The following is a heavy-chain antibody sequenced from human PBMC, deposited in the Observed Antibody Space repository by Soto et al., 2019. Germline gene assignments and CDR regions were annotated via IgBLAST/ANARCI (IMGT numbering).Heavy chain of an antibody. CDR2: MNPNSGNT. Sequence: ASVKVSCKASGYTFTTYNINGVRQATGQGLEWMGWMNPNSGNTGYAQKFQDRITLTRDTSITTAYMELSSLRSDDTAVYFCVRYGVAAIYWGQGTLVTVSS. J-gene: IGHJ4*02. V-gene: IGHV1-8*01. CDR1: GYTFTTYN. CDR3: VRYGVAAIY. D-gene: IGHD2-21*01.